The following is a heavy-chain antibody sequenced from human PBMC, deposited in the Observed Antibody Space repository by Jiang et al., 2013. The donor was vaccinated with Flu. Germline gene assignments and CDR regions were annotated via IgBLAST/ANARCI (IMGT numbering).Heavy chain of an antibody. CDR2: ISAYNGNT. Sequence: SYGISWVRQAPGQGLEWMGWISAYNGNTNYAQKLQGRVTMTTDTSTSTAYMELRSLRSDDTAVYYCARPGDPTVTKEYYYYGMDVWGQGTTVTVSS. CDR1: SYG. J-gene: IGHJ6*02. D-gene: IGHD4-17*01. CDR3: ARPGDPTVTKEYYYYGMDV. V-gene: IGHV1-18*01.